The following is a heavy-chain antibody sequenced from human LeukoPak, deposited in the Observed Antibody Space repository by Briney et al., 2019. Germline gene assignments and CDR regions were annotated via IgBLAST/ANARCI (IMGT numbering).Heavy chain of an antibody. CDR3: ARDWSGYSGYERYNWFDP. J-gene: IGHJ5*02. V-gene: IGHV1-2*02. D-gene: IGHD5-12*01. Sequence: GASVKVSCKASGYTFTGYHMHWVRQAPGQGLEWMGWINPNSGGTNYAQKFQGRVTMTRDTSISTAYMELSRLRSDDTAVYYCARDWSGYSGYERYNWFDPWGQGTLVTVSS. CDR1: GYTFTGYH. CDR2: INPNSGGT.